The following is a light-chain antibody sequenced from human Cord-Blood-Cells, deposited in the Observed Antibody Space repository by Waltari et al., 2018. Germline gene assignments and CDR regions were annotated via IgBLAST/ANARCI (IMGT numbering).Light chain of an antibody. V-gene: IGLV2-14*01. J-gene: IGLJ1*01. CDR3: SSYTSSSTLV. CDR1: SSAGGGSHH. CDR2: EVS. Sequence: QSALTPPPSVPGSPGQSIPIPLPGTSSAGGGSHHLSWYQQHPGQAPKLMIYEVSNRPSGVSNRFSGSKSGNTASLTISGLQAEDEADYYCSSYTSSSTLVFGTGTKVTVL.